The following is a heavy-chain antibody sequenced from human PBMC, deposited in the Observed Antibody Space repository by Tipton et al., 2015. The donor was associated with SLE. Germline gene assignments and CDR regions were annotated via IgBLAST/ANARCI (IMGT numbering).Heavy chain of an antibody. Sequence: TLSLTCTVYGGSFSGYYWAWIRQPPGKGLEWIGNIYFSGSSYYNPSLKSRVTISIDTSKNQFSLKLSSVTAADTAVYYCARDEIVVIPAASYQYHYGMDVWGQGTTVTVSS. CDR2: IYFSGSS. V-gene: IGHV4-34*01. J-gene: IGHJ6*02. D-gene: IGHD2-2*01. CDR1: GGSFSGYY. CDR3: ARDEIVVIPAASYQYHYGMDV.